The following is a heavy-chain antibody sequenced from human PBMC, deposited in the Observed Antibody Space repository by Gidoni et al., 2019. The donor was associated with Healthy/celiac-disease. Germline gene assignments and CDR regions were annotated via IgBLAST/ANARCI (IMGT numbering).Heavy chain of an antibody. V-gene: IGHV3-43D*03. J-gene: IGHJ4*02. Sequence: EVQLVESGGVVVQPGGSLRLSCAASGFTFDDYAMHWVRQAPGKGLEWVSLISWDGGSTYYADSVKGRFTISRDNSKNSLYLQMNSLRAEDTALYYCAKPTSDQLQFDYWGQGTLVTVSS. CDR2: ISWDGGST. CDR1: GFTFDDYA. CDR3: AKPTSDQLQFDY. D-gene: IGHD2-2*01.